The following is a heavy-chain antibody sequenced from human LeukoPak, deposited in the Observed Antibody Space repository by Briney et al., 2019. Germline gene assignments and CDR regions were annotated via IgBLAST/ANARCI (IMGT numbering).Heavy chain of an antibody. CDR1: GYTFTNYW. CDR3: ARQLTAAGFY. CDR2: IWPSDSDT. D-gene: IGHD6-13*01. Sequence: GESLKISCKGSGYTFTNYWIGWVRQMPGKGLEWMGIIWPSDSDTRYSPSFQGQVTISADKSISTAYLQWSSLKASDTAMYYCARQLTAAGFYWGQGTLVTVSS. J-gene: IGHJ4*02. V-gene: IGHV5-51*01.